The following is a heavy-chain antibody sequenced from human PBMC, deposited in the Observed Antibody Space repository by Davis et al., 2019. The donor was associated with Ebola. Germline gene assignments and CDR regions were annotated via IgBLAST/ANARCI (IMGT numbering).Heavy chain of an antibody. D-gene: IGHD1-1*01. CDR3: ARDRNWNFDY. Sequence: SETLSLTCAISGASIYDPNWWIWVRQPPGGGLEWIAKVYHTGSTTYNPSLKSRVTISTDNSRNQFSLSLHSVTAADTAVYYCARDRNWNFDYWGQGTLVLVSS. J-gene: IGHJ4*02. CDR1: GASIYDPNW. CDR2: VYHTGST. V-gene: IGHV4-4*02.